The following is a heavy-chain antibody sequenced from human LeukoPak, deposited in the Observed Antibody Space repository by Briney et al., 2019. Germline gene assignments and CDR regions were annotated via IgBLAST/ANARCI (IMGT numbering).Heavy chain of an antibody. Sequence: KASETLSLTCAVSGGSISSSNWWSWVRQPPGKGLEWIGEIYHSGSTNYNPSLKSRVTISVDKSKNQFSLKLSSVTAADTAVYYCASQAGIAAAGTRFDYWGQGTLVTVSS. CDR1: GGSISSSNW. CDR2: IYHSGST. J-gene: IGHJ4*02. CDR3: ASQAGIAAAGTRFDY. V-gene: IGHV4-4*02. D-gene: IGHD6-13*01.